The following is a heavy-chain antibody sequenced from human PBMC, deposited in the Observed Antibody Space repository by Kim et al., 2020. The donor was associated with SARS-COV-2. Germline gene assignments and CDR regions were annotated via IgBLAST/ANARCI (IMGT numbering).Heavy chain of an antibody. D-gene: IGHD3-10*01. CDR2: I. J-gene: IGHJ6*02. Sequence: IDDADSVRGRYTTTRDNAKNLLYLQMSSLKPEDTAIYHCVKDIVPGGADVWGQGTTVTVSS. V-gene: IGHV3-9*01. CDR3: VKDIVPGGADV.